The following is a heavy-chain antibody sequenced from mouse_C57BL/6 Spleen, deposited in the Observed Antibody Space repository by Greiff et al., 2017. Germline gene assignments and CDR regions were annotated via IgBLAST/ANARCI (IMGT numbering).Heavy chain of an antibody. J-gene: IGHJ1*03. V-gene: IGHV1-81*01. CDR2: IYPRSGNT. CDR3: AIRGTYYDGSPPYWYFDV. Sequence: VQLQQSGAELVRPGASVKLSCTASGYPFTSYGISWVKQRTGQGLEWIGEIYPRSGNTYYNEKFKGKATLTADTSSSTAYMELRSLTSEDSAVYFCAIRGTYYDGSPPYWYFDVWGTGTTVTVSS. CDR1: GYPFTSYG. D-gene: IGHD1-1*01.